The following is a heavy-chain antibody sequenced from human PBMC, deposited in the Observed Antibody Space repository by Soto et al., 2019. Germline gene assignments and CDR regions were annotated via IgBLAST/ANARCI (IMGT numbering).Heavy chain of an antibody. CDR3: ARGSEDSYPGSRIFDF. Sequence: EVQLLVSGGDLVQPGGSLRLSCVASGFTFGSRAMSWVRQAPGEGLEWVSTITDNGGDSKSADSVRGRFASSRDNSKNILNLQMNSLRAEDSAIYYCARGSEDSYPGSRIFDFWGRGTLVSVSS. CDR2: ITDNGGDS. D-gene: IGHD3-10*01. J-gene: IGHJ4*02. CDR1: GFTFGSRA. V-gene: IGHV3-23*01.